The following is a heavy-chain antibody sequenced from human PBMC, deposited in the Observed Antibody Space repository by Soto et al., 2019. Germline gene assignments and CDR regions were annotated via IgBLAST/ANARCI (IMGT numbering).Heavy chain of an antibody. CDR3: ASIHSSGWPYYYGMDV. CDR1: GGTFSSYT. V-gene: IGHV1-69*02. J-gene: IGHJ6*02. Sequence: QVQLVQSGAEVKKPGSSVKVSCKASGGTFSSYTISWVRQAPGQGLEWMGRIIPILGIANYAQKFQGRVTITXAKXTXKAYMELSSLRSEDTAVYYCASIHSSGWPYYYGMDVWGQGTTVTVSS. D-gene: IGHD6-19*01. CDR2: IIPILGIA.